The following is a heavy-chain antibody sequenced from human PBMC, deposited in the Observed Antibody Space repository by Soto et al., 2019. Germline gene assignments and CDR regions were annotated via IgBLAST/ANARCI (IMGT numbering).Heavy chain of an antibody. CDR3: AKDNSPGAVAVFDY. J-gene: IGHJ4*02. V-gene: IGHV3-9*01. CDR2: ISWNSGSI. Sequence: EVQLVESGGGLVQPGRSLRLSCAASGFTFDDYAMHWVRQAPGKGLEWVSGISWNSGSIGYADSVKGRFTISRDNAKNSLYLQMNSLRAEDTALYYCAKDNSPGAVAVFDYWGQGTLVTVSS. CDR1: GFTFDDYA. D-gene: IGHD6-19*01.